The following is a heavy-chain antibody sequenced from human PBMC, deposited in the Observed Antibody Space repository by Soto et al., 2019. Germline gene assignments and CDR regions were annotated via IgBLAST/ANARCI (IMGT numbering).Heavy chain of an antibody. CDR3: ARDKITGLIDY. CDR2: VYYTGST. J-gene: IGHJ4*02. V-gene: IGHV4-39*02. Sequence: SETLSLTCTVSGGSISGTTFYWGWIRQPPGKGLECLGRVYYTGSTYYNPSLKSRITISVDTSKNQFSLRLSSVTAADTAVYYCARDKITGLIDYRGQGTLVTGSS. CDR1: GGSISGTTFY. D-gene: IGHD2-8*02.